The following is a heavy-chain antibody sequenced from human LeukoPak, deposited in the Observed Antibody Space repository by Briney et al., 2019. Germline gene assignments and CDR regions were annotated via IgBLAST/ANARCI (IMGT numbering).Heavy chain of an antibody. CDR3: ARAGISSSVDY. D-gene: IGHD6-6*01. CDR2: INPSGGST. Sequence: ASVKVSCQASGYTFTSYYMHWVRQAPGQGLGWMGIINPSGGSTSHAQKFQGRVTMTRDTSTSTVYMELSSLRSEDTAVYYCARAGISSSVDYWGQGTLVTVSS. V-gene: IGHV1-46*01. J-gene: IGHJ4*02. CDR1: GYTFTSYY.